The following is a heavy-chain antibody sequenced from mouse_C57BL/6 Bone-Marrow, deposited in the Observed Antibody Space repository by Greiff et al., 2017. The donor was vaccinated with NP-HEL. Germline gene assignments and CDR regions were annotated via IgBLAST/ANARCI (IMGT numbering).Heavy chain of an antibody. J-gene: IGHJ4*01. Sequence: QVQLQQPGAELVKPGASVKMSCKASGYTFTSYWITWVKQRPGQGLEWIGDIYPGSGSTNYTEKFKSKATLTVDTSSSTAYMQLSSLISEDSAVYYCARYLGYYDYGGAMDYWGQGTSVTVSS. CDR1: GYTFTSYW. CDR2: IYPGSGST. CDR3: ARYLGYYDYGGAMDY. V-gene: IGHV1-55*01. D-gene: IGHD2-4*01.